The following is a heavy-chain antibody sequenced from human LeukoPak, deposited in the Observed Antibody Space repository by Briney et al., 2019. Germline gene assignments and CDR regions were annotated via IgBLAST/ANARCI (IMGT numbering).Heavy chain of an antibody. Sequence: GGSLRLSCAASGFPLRSYAMRWVRQAPGKGLEVVSAISGRGGSTYYADSVKGRFTISRATSKNTLYLQLNSLRAADPAVSYCAKAPPPDSVDSRGPGKLVTVS. CDR2: ISGRGGST. D-gene: IGHD2-15*01. V-gene: IGHV3-23*01. CDR1: GFPLRSYA. CDR3: AKAPPPDSVDS. J-gene: IGHJ5*01.